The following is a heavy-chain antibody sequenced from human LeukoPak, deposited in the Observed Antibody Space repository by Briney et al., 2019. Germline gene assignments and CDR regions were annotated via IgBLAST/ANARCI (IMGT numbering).Heavy chain of an antibody. V-gene: IGHV4-39*01. CDR2: IYYSGST. CDR3: ARHDGMATIAFDY. J-gene: IGHJ4*02. D-gene: IGHD5-24*01. CDR1: GFTFSSYA. Sequence: GSLRLSCAASGFTFSSYAMSWIRQPPGKGLEWIGSIYYSGSTHYNPSLKSRVTISVDTSKSQFSLKLSSVTAADTAVYYCARHDGMATIAFDYWGQGTLVTVSS.